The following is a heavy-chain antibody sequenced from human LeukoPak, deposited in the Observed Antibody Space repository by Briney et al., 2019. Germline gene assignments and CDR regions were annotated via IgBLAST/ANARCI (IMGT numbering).Heavy chain of an antibody. CDR3: AKTVPGRPDYYYYGMDV. CDR1: GFTFSSYA. J-gene: IGHJ6*02. V-gene: IGHV3-23*01. CDR2: ISGSGGST. Sequence: GGSLRLSCAASGFTFSSYAMSWVRQASGKGLEWVSAISGSGGSTYYADSVKGRFTISRDNSKNTLYLQMNSLRAEDTAVYYCAKTVPGRPDYYYYGMDVWGQGTTVTVSS. D-gene: IGHD4-17*01.